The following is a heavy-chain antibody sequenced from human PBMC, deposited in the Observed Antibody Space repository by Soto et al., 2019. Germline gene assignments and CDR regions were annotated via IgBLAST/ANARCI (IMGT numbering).Heavy chain of an antibody. V-gene: IGHV4-59*01. CDR2: IYYSGST. Sequence: QVQLQESGPGLVKPSETLSLTCTVSGGSISSYYWSWILQPPGKGLEWIGYIYYSGSTNYNPSLKSRVSISVDTSKTQFSLKLSSVTAADKDVYYCARTEPAAIIDVWGKGTTVTVSS. J-gene: IGHJ6*03. CDR3: ARTEPAAIIDV. D-gene: IGHD2-2*01. CDR1: GGSISSYY.